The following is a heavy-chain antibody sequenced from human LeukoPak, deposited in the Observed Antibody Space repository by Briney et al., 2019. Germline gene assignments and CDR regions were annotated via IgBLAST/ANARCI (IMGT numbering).Heavy chain of an antibody. CDR3: AKDRGDILFLGAFDI. CDR1: GFTFSAYV. D-gene: IGHD3-9*01. Sequence: GGSLRLSCAASGFTFSAYVMSWVRQAPGKGLEWVSSITGSVISTYYADAVRGRFTISRDNSKNTLYLQMNSLRAEDTAVYYCAKDRGDILFLGAFDIWGQGTMVTVSS. J-gene: IGHJ3*02. V-gene: IGHV3-23*01. CDR2: ITGSVIST.